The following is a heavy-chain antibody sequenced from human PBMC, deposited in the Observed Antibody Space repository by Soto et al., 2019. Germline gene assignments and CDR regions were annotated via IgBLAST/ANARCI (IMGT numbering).Heavy chain of an antibody. J-gene: IGHJ4*02. Sequence: SETLSLTCTVSGGSISSYYWSWIRQPPGKGLEWIGYIYYSGSTNYNPSLKSRVTISVDTSKNQFSLNLSSVTAADTAVYYCARDIGTTGDYWGQGTLVTVSS. D-gene: IGHD4-17*01. CDR1: GGSISSYY. V-gene: IGHV4-59*01. CDR3: ARDIGTTGDY. CDR2: IYYSGST.